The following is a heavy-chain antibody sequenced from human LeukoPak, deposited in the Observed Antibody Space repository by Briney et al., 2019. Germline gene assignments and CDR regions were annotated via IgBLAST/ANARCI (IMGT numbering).Heavy chain of an antibody. V-gene: IGHV1-18*01. CDR3: ARDLERYYDLEGRSGY. J-gene: IGHJ4*02. CDR1: GYTFTSYG. CDR2: ISAHNGNA. D-gene: IGHD3-3*01. Sequence: ASVNVSYKTSGYTFTSYGINWVRQAPGQGLEWMGRISAHNGNANYAQKFQGRVTMTTDTLATTAYMELRSLRSDDTAVYYCARDLERYYDLEGRSGYWGQGTLVTVSS.